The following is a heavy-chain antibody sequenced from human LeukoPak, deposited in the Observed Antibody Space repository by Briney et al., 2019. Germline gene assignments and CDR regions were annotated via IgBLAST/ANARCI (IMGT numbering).Heavy chain of an antibody. Sequence: PSETLSLTCAVYGVSFSGYYWNWIRQPPGKGLEWIGEINRSGSTNYNPSLKSRVTISVDTSKNQFSLKLRSVTAADTAVYYCARDSASYDILTGSKLNWFDPWGQGTLVTVSS. CDR3: ARDSASYDILTGSKLNWFDP. J-gene: IGHJ5*02. CDR1: GVSFSGYY. D-gene: IGHD3-9*01. V-gene: IGHV4-34*01. CDR2: INRSGST.